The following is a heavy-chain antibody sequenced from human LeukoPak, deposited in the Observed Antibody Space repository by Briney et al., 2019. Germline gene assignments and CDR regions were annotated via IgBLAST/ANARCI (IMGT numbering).Heavy chain of an antibody. J-gene: IGHJ4*02. Sequence: PGGSLRLSCAASGFTFSGYWMHWVRQAPGKGLVWVSRLNSDESNTRYADSVRGRFTISRDNAKNTLYLQMNSLRAEDTAVYYCARLVRGVNALDYWGQGTLVTVSS. CDR3: ARLVRGVNALDY. V-gene: IGHV3-74*01. D-gene: IGHD3-10*01. CDR2: LNSDESNT. CDR1: GFTFSGYW.